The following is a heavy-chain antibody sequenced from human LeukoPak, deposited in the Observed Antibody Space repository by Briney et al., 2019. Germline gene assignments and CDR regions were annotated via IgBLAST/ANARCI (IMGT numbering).Heavy chain of an antibody. D-gene: IGHD5-12*01. CDR2: IYTSGST. Sequence: SETLSLTCSVSGDSITSGDSYWTWIRQPAGRGLERIGLIYTSGSTKYNPSLKSRITMSLDTSKNQISLQLNSVTAADTAVYYCAREYSHWGQGTLVTVSS. J-gene: IGHJ4*02. V-gene: IGHV4-61*02. CDR1: GDSITSGDSY. CDR3: AREYSH.